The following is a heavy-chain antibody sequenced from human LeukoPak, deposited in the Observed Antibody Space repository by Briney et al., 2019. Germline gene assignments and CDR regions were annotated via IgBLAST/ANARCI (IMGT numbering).Heavy chain of an antibody. Sequence: GGSLRLSCAASGFTFDDYAMHWVRQAPGKGLEWVSGISWNSGSIGYADSVKGRFTISRDNAKNSLYLQMNSLRAEDTAVYYCAKVEAYCGGDCHSGSLDYWGQGTLVTVSS. CDR3: AKVEAYCGGDCHSGSLDY. CDR1: GFTFDDYA. D-gene: IGHD2-21*02. CDR2: ISWNSGSI. J-gene: IGHJ4*02. V-gene: IGHV3-9*01.